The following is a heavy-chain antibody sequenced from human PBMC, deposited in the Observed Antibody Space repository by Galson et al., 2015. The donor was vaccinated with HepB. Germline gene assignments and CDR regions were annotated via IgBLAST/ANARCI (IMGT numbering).Heavy chain of an antibody. Sequence: SLRLSCAASGFTFSSYGMHWVRQAPGKGLEWVAVISYDGSNKYYADSVKGRFTISRDNSKNTLYLQMNSLRAEDTAVYYCARAKFPMPRGYYYGMDVWGQGTTVTVSS. CDR1: GFTFSSYG. J-gene: IGHJ6*02. CDR3: ARAKFPMPRGYYYGMDV. D-gene: IGHD2-2*01. V-gene: IGHV3-30*03. CDR2: ISYDGSNK.